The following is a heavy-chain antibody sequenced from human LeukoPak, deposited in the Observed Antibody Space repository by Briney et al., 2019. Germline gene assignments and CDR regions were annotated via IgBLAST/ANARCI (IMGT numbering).Heavy chain of an antibody. V-gene: IGHV4-39*01. CDR2: IYYSGST. J-gene: IGHJ6*03. CDR1: GGSISSSSYY. CDR3: ARLPATQYGQWLPYMDV. Sequence: MTSETLSLTCTVSGGSISSSSYYWGWIRQPPGKGLEWIGSIYYSGSTYYNPSLKSRVTVSVDTSKNQFSLKLSSVTAADTAVYYCARLPATQYGQWLPYMDVWGKGTTVTVSS. D-gene: IGHD6-19*01.